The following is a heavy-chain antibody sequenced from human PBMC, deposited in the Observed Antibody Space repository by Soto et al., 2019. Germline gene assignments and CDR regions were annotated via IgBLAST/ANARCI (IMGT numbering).Heavy chain of an antibody. CDR1: GYTFTGYY. V-gene: IGHV1-2*04. D-gene: IGHD2-2*01. CDR3: ASGQSPPVVPAVTRNYYYYYYMDV. J-gene: IGHJ6*03. Sequence: QVQLVQSGAEVKKPGASVKVSCKASGYTFTGYYMHWVRQAPGQGLECLGWLNPNSGGTNYAQKFQGWVTITRDTSISTAYMELSRLRSDDTAVYYCASGQSPPVVPAVTRNYYYYYYMDVWGKGTTFTVSS. CDR2: LNPNSGGT.